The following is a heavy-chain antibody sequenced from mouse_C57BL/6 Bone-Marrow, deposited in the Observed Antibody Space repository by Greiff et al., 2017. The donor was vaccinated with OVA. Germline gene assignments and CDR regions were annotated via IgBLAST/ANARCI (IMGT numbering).Heavy chain of an antibody. CDR3: AIYGNSIYYYAMDY. CDR1: GFTFSDYG. Sequence: DVHLVESGGGLVKPGGSLKLSCAASGFTFSDYGMHWVRQAPEKGLEWVAYISSGSSTIYYADTVKGRFTISRDNAKNTLFLQMTSLRSEDTAMYYCAIYGNSIYYYAMDYWGQGTSVTVSS. D-gene: IGHD2-1*01. CDR2: ISSGSSTI. J-gene: IGHJ4*01. V-gene: IGHV5-17*01.